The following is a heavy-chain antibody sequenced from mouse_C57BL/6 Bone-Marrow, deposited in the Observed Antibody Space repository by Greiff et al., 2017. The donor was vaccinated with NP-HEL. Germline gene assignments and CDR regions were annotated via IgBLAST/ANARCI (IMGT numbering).Heavy chain of an antibody. CDR1: GYAFSSYW. J-gene: IGHJ4*01. CDR2: IYPGDGDT. Sequence: QVQLQQSGAELVKPGASVKISCKASGYAFSSYWMNWVKQRPGKGLEWIGQIYPGDGDTNYNGKFKGKATLTADKSSSTAYMQLSSLTSEDSAVYFCARQPTYDYGGSDWAMDYWGQGTSVTVSS. V-gene: IGHV1-80*01. D-gene: IGHD1-1*01. CDR3: ARQPTYDYGGSDWAMDY.